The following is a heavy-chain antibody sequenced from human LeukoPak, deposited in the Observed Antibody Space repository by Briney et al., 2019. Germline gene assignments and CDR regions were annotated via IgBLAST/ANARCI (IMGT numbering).Heavy chain of an antibody. CDR3: AKAADQYYYSYFYYMDV. J-gene: IGHJ6*03. CDR1: GFTFSSYG. D-gene: IGHD2/OR15-2a*01. V-gene: IGHV3-30*18. CDR2: ISYDGSSK. Sequence: GGSLKLSCAASGFTFSSYGMHWVRQAPGKGLEWVAIISYDGSSKDYADSVKGRFTISRDNSKNTLYLQMNSLTVEDTAVYYCAKAADQYYYSYFYYMDVWGKGTTVTVSS.